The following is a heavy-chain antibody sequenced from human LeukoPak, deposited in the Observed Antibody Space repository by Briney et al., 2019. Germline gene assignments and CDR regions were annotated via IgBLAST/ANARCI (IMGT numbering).Heavy chain of an antibody. J-gene: IGHJ4*02. V-gene: IGHV1-69*05. CDR2: IIPIFGTA. Sequence: SVKVSCKASGGTFSSYAISWVRQAPGQGLEWMGRIIPIFGTANYAQKFQGRVTITTDESTSTAYMELSSLRSEDTAVYYCARVEVAAAGPSWPPIDYWGRGTLVTVSS. CDR3: ARVEVAAAGPSWPPIDY. D-gene: IGHD6-13*01. CDR1: GGTFSSYA.